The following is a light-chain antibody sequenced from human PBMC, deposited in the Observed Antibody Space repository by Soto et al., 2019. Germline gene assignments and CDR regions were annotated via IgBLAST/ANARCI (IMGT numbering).Light chain of an antibody. V-gene: IGKV3-15*01. Sequence: EIMMTQSPATLSVSPGERATLSCRASQSVTSDLAWYQQIPGQAPRLLIYGASTRATGITARFSGSGSGTEFNLTISSLESEDTGIYYCQQYDSWQYTFGPGSIVHFK. CDR1: QSVTSD. J-gene: IGKJ3*01. CDR3: QQYDSWQYT. CDR2: GAS.